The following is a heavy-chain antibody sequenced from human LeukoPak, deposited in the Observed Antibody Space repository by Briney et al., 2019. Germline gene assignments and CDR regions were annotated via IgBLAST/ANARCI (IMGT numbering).Heavy chain of an antibody. CDR1: GFTFSSYN. Sequence: GGSLRLSCAASGFTFSSYNMSWVRQAPGKGLEWVSVIYSGSNTDYAGSVKGRFTISRDNSKNTLYLQMNSLRAEDTAVYYCARDVVERYAFDIWGQGTMVTVSS. V-gene: IGHV3-53*01. D-gene: IGHD2-21*01. CDR3: ARDVVERYAFDI. CDR2: IYSGSNT. J-gene: IGHJ3*02.